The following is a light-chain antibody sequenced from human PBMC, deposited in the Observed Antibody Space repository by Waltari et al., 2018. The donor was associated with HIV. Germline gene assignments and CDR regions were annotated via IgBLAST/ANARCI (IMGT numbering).Light chain of an antibody. V-gene: IGKV3-15*01. CDR1: QSVSTN. CDR3: QQYNSWPLT. CDR2: GAS. J-gene: IGKJ3*01. Sequence: ETVIPQSPGALSVSPGERVTLSCRASQSVSTNLAWYQQKPGQPPRLLIYGASARATDGPARFSGSGSGTEFNLTIAALRSEDLAVYFCQQYNSWPLTFGPGSKVNIK.